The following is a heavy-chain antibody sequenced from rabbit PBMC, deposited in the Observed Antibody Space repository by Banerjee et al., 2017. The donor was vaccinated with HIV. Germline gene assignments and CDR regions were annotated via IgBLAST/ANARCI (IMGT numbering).Heavy chain of an antibody. Sequence: QEQLVESGGGLVQPGGSLKLSCKASGFDFSSYGVSWVRKAPGKGLEWIGYIDPVFGDTDYASWVNGRFTISSHNAQNTLYLQLNSLTAADTATYFCVRWDAGSSYHKMDFNLWGQGTLVTVS. CDR1: GFDFSSYG. J-gene: IGHJ4*01. CDR3: VRWDAGSSYHKMDFNL. V-gene: IGHV1S47*01. D-gene: IGHD8-1*01. CDR2: IDPVFGDT.